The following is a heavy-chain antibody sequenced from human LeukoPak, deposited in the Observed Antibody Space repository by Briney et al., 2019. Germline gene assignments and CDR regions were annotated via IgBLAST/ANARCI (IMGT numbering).Heavy chain of an antibody. J-gene: IGHJ6*02. Sequence: ASVKVSCKASGYTFTSYGVNWVRQATGQGLEWMGWMNPKSGDTVYAQKFQGRVTMTWNTPITTAYMELSSLTSEDTAVYYCARXMAHPYNYGMDVWGQGTTVTVSS. CDR1: GYTFTSYG. CDR3: ARXMAHPYNYGMDV. V-gene: IGHV1-8*01. CDR2: MNPKSGDT. D-gene: IGHD5-24*01.